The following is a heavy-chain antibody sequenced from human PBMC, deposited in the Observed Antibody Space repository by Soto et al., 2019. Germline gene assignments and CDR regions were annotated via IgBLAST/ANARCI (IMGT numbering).Heavy chain of an antibody. V-gene: IGHV6-1*01. Sequence: PSQTLSLTCAISGDSVSSNTASWNWIRQPPSRGLEWLGRTYFRSKWYNDYAVSVKSRIIINPDTSNNQFPLQLNSVTPEDTAVYFCAKGDNLGPKTGYAFDPWGQGIMVTVSS. CDR2: TYFRSKWYN. D-gene: IGHD5-12*01. CDR1: GDSVSSNTAS. J-gene: IGHJ5*02. CDR3: AKGDNLGPKTGYAFDP.